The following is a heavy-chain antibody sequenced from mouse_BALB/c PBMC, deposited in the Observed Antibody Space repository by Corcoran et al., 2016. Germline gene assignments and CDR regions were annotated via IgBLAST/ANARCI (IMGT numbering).Heavy chain of an antibody. CDR2: IYWDDDK. V-gene: IGHV8-12*01. CDR3: ARGGGGDADFDY. CDR1: GFSLSTSGMG. D-gene: IGHD2-13*01. Sequence: QVTLKESGPGILQPSQTLSLTCSFSGFSLSTSGMGVSWIRQPSGKGLEWLAHIYWDDDKRYNPSLKSRLTISKDTSRNQVFLKITSVDTADTATYYGARGGGGDADFDYWGQGTTPTVSS. J-gene: IGHJ2*01.